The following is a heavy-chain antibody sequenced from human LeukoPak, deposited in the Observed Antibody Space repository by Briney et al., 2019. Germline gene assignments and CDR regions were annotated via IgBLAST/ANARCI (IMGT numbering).Heavy chain of an antibody. CDR2: VYQSGST. CDR3: ARSATGNHDY. Sequence: TSQTLSLTCTVSGGSISSGGYYWSWIRQPPGKGLEWIGFVYQSGSTYYNPSLKSRVTISLDRSKNQFSLNLSSVTAADTAVYYCARSATGNHDYWGQGTLVTVSS. CDR1: GGSISSGGYY. J-gene: IGHJ4*02. V-gene: IGHV4-30-2*01. D-gene: IGHD1-1*01.